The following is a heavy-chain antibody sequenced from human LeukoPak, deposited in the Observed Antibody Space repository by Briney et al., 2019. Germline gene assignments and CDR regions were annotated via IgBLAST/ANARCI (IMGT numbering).Heavy chain of an antibody. D-gene: IGHD2-2*01. CDR3: ARPTYCSNTRCYPFDY. J-gene: IGHJ4*02. V-gene: IGHV3-21*06. CDR2: ISSSGGHI. CDR1: GSSFSSYT. Sequence: KPGGSLRLSCAASGSSFSSYTMNWVRQAPGKGLEWVSSISSSGGHIYYGDSVKGRFTVSRDNAKNSLYLQMNSLRVEDTAVYYCARPTYCSNTRCYPFDYWGQGTLVTVSS.